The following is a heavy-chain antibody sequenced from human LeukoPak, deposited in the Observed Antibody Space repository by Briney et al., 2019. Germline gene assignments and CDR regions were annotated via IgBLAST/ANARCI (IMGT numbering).Heavy chain of an antibody. Sequence: GGSLRLSCAASGFTFSSYWMSWVRQAPGKGLEWVANIKQDGSEKYYVDSVKGRFTISRDNAKNSLYLQMNSLRAEDTAVYYCAKDGGVYSTPYYMDVWGKGTTVTVSS. CDR2: IKQDGSEK. CDR3: AKDGGVYSTPYYMDV. V-gene: IGHV3-7*01. J-gene: IGHJ6*03. CDR1: GFTFSSYW. D-gene: IGHD6-13*01.